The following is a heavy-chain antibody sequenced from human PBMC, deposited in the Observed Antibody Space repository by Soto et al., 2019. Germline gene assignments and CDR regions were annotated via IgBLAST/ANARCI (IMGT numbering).Heavy chain of an antibody. Sequence: ASVKVSCKASGYTFTSYYMHWVRQAPGQGLEWMGIINPSSGSTTYAQMFQGRVTMTRDTSTSTVYMELSSLRSEDTAVYYCAREEAYYDILTGYYTPGYYGMAVWGQGTTVTVSS. V-gene: IGHV1-46*01. CDR1: GYTFTSYY. CDR3: AREEAYYDILTGYYTPGYYGMAV. J-gene: IGHJ6*02. D-gene: IGHD3-9*01. CDR2: INPSSGST.